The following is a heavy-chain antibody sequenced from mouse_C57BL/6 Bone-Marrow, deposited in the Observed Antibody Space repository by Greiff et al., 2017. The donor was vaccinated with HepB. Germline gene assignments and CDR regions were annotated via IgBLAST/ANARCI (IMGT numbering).Heavy chain of an antibody. CDR2: ISNLAYSI. Sequence: DVMLVESGGGLVQPGGSLKLSCAASGFTLSDYGMAWVRQAPRKGPEWVAFISNLAYSIYYADTVTGRFTISRENAKNTLYLEMSSLRSEDTAMYYCARTDYYGSSFLAYWGQGTLVTVSA. CDR3: ARTDYYGSSFLAY. V-gene: IGHV5-15*01. CDR1: GFTLSDYG. J-gene: IGHJ3*01. D-gene: IGHD1-1*01.